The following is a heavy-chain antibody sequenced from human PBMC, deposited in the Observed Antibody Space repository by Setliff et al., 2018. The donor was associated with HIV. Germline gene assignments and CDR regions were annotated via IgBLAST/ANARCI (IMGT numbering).Heavy chain of an antibody. Sequence: SETLSLTCTVSGGSISSHYWSWIRQPPGKGLEWIGYISYSGNTDYNPSLKSRVTISVDTSKNQFSLKLNSVTAADTAVYYCALARDFWSGDYWGGSGGSWLDPWGQGTLVTSPQ. CDR2: ISYSGNT. CDR3: ALARDFWSGDYWGGSGGSWLDP. V-gene: IGHV4-59*11. D-gene: IGHD3-3*01. CDR1: GGSISSHY. J-gene: IGHJ5*02.